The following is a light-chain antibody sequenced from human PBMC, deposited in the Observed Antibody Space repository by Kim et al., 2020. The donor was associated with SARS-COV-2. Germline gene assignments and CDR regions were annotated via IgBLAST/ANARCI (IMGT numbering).Light chain of an antibody. J-gene: IGKJ4*01. Sequence: SLSQGESATLSCRASQSVSTYLAWYQHKPGQAPRLLIHDASNRATGIPPRFSGSGSGTDFTLTVTSLEPEDFAIYYCQQRSNWPPTFGGGTKLEI. CDR3: QQRSNWPPT. V-gene: IGKV3-11*01. CDR2: DAS. CDR1: QSVSTY.